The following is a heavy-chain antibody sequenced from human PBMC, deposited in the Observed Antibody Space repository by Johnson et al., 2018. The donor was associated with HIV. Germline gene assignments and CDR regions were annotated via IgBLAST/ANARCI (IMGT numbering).Heavy chain of an antibody. D-gene: IGHD3-16*01. Sequence: QVQLVESGGGLVQPGRSLRLSCGASGFTFSSYGMHWVRQAPGKGLEWVAVISYNGSNKYYVDSVKGRFTVSRDNSKNTLYLQMNSLRAEDSALYFCASGVDAFDIWGQGTLVTVSS. CDR2: ISYNGSNK. CDR3: ASGVDAFDI. CDR1: GFTFSSYG. J-gene: IGHJ3*02. V-gene: IGHV3-30*03.